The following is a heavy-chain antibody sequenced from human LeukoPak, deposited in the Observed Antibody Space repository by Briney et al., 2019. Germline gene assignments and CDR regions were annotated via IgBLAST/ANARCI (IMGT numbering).Heavy chain of an antibody. CDR3: ARVQGQLPALDY. J-gene: IGHJ4*02. CDR2: IYYSGST. Sequence: PSETLSLTCTVSGGSISSGDYYWSWIRQPPGKGLEWIGYIYYSGSTYYNPSLKSRVTISVDTSKNQFSLKLSSVTAADTAVYYCARVQGQLPALDYRGQGTLVTVSS. V-gene: IGHV4-30-4*01. D-gene: IGHD5-18*01. CDR1: GGSISSGDYY.